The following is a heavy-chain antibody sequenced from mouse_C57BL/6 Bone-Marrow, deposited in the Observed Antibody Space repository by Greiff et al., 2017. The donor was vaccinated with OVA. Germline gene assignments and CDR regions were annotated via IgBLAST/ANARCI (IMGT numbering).Heavy chain of an antibody. Sequence: QVQLQQSGAELARPGASVKLSCTASGSPFTGYGISGVNRRTDQGLAWIGGIFPRGGNTYYNEKFKGKATQTADKSSSTAYMELRSLTSEVSAVYFCARRVVDYWGQGTTLTVSS. CDR2: IFPRGGNT. V-gene: IGHV1-81*01. J-gene: IGHJ2*01. CDR3: ARRVVDY. D-gene: IGHD1-1*01. CDR1: GSPFTGYG.